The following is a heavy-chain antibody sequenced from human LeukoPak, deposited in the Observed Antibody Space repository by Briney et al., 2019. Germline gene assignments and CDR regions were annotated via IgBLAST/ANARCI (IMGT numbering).Heavy chain of an antibody. Sequence: GASVKVSCKASDYTFASYGINWVRQAPGQGLEWMGWISAYNGDTNYAQKLQGRVTMTTDTSTSTAYMELSRLRSDDTAVYFCARVPLDYYDSRGRDSWGQGTLVTVSS. CDR2: ISAYNGDT. V-gene: IGHV1-18*01. D-gene: IGHD3-22*01. CDR3: ARVPLDYYDSRGRDS. J-gene: IGHJ4*02. CDR1: DYTFASYG.